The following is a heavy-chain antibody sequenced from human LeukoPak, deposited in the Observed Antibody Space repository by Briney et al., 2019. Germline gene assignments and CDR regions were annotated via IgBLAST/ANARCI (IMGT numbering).Heavy chain of an antibody. J-gene: IGHJ6*02. Sequence: ASVKVSCKASGYTFTSYGISWVRQAPGQGLEWMGWISAYNGNTNYAQKLQGRVTMTTDTSTSTAYMELRSLRSDDTAVYYCARDWVVRGVTRYYYYGMDVWGQGTTVTVSS. CDR2: ISAYNGNT. V-gene: IGHV1-18*01. CDR3: ARDWVVRGVTRYYYYGMDV. CDR1: GYTFTSYG. D-gene: IGHD3-10*01.